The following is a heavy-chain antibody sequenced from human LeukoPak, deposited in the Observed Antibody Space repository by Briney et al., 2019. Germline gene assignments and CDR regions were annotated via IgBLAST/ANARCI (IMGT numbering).Heavy chain of an antibody. Sequence: GASVTVSCKASGYTFTSYGISWVRQAPGQGLEWMGWISAYNGNTNYAQKLQGRVTMTTDTSTSTAYMELSSLRSEDTAMYYCARDKSGYSYGYDYYYYGMDVWGQGTTVTVSS. V-gene: IGHV1-18*01. CDR2: ISAYNGNT. J-gene: IGHJ6*02. CDR1: GYTFTSYG. CDR3: ARDKSGYSYGYDYYYYGMDV. D-gene: IGHD5-18*01.